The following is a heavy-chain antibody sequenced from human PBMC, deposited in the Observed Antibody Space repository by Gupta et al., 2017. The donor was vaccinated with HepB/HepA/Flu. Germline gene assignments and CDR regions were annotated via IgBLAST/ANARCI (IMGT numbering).Heavy chain of an antibody. Sequence: QVQLVESGGGVVQPGRSLRLSCAASGFPFSSSGMPWVRQAPGKGLEWVAVISYDGSNKYYADSVKGRFTISRDNSKNTLYLQMNSLRAEDTAVYYCAKDLSSSSLFDYWGQGTLVTVSS. CDR1: GFPFSSSG. V-gene: IGHV3-30*18. CDR2: ISYDGSNK. D-gene: IGHD6-6*01. CDR3: AKDLSSSSLFDY. J-gene: IGHJ4*02.